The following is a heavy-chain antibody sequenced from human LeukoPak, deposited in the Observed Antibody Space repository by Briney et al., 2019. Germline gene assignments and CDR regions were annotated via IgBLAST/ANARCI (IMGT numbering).Heavy chain of an antibody. V-gene: IGHV3-30-3*01. CDR1: GFTFSSYA. Sequence: GGSLRLSCAASGFTFSSYAMHWVRQAPGKGLEWVAVISYDGSNKYYADSVKGRFTISRDNSKNTLYLQMNSLRAEDTAVYYCARDPGSGSWNFDYWGQGTLVTVSS. CDR3: ARDPGSGSWNFDY. D-gene: IGHD1-26*01. CDR2: ISYDGSNK. J-gene: IGHJ4*02.